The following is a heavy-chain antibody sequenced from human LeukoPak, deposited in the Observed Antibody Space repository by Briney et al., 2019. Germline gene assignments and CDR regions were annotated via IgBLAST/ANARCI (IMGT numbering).Heavy chain of an antibody. V-gene: IGHV4-30-4*08. CDR3: ARVGFYGFDP. D-gene: IGHD2/OR15-2a*01. CDR1: GGSISSSSYY. CDR2: IYYSGST. J-gene: IGHJ5*02. Sequence: SETLSLTCTVSGGSISSSSYYWGWIRQPPGKGLEWIGYIYYSGSTYYNPSLKSRVTISVDTSKNQFSLKLSSVTAVDTAVYYCARVGFYGFDPWGQGTLVTVSS.